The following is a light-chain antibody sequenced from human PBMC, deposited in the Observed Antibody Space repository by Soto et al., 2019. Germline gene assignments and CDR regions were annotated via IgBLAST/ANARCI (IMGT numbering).Light chain of an antibody. J-gene: IGKJ5*01. CDR1: QSVRTK. CDR3: QQYNSWPPIT. Sequence: EIVMPQSPGTLSVSPGEGATLFCRASQSVRTKLAWYQQRAGQAPRLLMYGASTRATGIPDRFSGSGSGTEFTLTISSLQSEDFAVYYCQQYNSWPPITFGQGTRLEI. CDR2: GAS. V-gene: IGKV3-15*01.